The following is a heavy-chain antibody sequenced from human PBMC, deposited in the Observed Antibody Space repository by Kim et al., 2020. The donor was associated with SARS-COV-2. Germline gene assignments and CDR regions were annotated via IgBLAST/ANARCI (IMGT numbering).Heavy chain of an antibody. CDR1: GFKFSNYA. V-gene: IGHV3-23*01. Sequence: GGSLRLSCTASGFKFSNYAMSWFRQAPGKGLEWVSALGGAGGASYYADSVKGRFTISRDSSTNTMYLQMNTLRVEDTAVYYCAKVGSGAYGGRDYFDYWGQGTLVTVPP. CDR2: LGGAGGAS. J-gene: IGHJ4*02. D-gene: IGHD4-17*01. CDR3: AKVGSGAYGGRDYFDY.